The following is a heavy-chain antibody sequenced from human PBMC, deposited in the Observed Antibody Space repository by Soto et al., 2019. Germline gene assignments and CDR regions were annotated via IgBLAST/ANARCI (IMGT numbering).Heavy chain of an antibody. Sequence: SETLSLTXTVSGGSISSYYWSWIRQPAGKGLEWIGRIYTSGSTNYNPSLKSRVTMSVDTSKNQFSLKLSSVTAADTAVYYCARVRGYSSSWYVDYWGQGTLVTVSS. CDR3: ARVRGYSSSWYVDY. CDR2: IYTSGST. D-gene: IGHD6-13*01. V-gene: IGHV4-4*07. CDR1: GGSISSYY. J-gene: IGHJ4*02.